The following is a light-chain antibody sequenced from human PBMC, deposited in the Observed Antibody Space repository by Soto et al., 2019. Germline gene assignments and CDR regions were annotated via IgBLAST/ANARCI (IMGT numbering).Light chain of an antibody. V-gene: IGLV4-69*01. CDR2: LNRDGSH. CDR1: SGHSNYA. CDR3: QTWGTGIMI. J-gene: IGLJ2*01. Sequence: QPVLTQSPSASASLGASVKLTCTLSSGHSNYAIAWHQQQPEKGPRYLMKLNRDGSHSKGDGIPNRFSGSSSGAERCLTISSLQSEDEADYYCQTWGTGIMIFGGGTKLTVL.